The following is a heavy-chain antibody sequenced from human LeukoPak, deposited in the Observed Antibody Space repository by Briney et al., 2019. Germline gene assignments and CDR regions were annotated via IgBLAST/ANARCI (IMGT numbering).Heavy chain of an antibody. CDR1: GGSISSGSFY. Sequence: TSETLSLTCAVSGGSISSGSFYWSWTRQPAGKGLEWIGRIHTGGSTNYNPSLKSRVTISVDTSKNQFSLKLSSMTAADTAVYYCARGRDGSSYYFDYWGQGSLVTVSS. V-gene: IGHV4-61*02. D-gene: IGHD3-10*01. J-gene: IGHJ4*02. CDR3: ARGRDGSSYYFDY. CDR2: IHTGGST.